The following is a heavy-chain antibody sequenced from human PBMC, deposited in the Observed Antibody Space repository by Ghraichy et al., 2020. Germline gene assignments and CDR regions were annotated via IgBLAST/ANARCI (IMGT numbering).Heavy chain of an antibody. CDR3: ARRDMIVVADAFDI. D-gene: IGHD3-22*01. Sequence: SETLSLTCTVSGGSISSSSYYWGWIRQPPGKGLEWIGSIYYSGSTYYNPSLKSRVTISVDTSKNQFSLKLSSVTAADTAVYYCARRDMIVVADAFDIWGRGTMVTVSS. CDR1: GGSISSSSYY. CDR2: IYYSGST. J-gene: IGHJ3*02. V-gene: IGHV4-39*01.